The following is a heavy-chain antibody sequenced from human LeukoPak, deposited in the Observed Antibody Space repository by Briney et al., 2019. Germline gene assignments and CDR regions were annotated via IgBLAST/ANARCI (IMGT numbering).Heavy chain of an antibody. V-gene: IGHV4-38-2*02. CDR3: ARHEYGDLNWFDP. CDR2: IYHSGST. D-gene: IGHD4-17*01. Sequence: PSETLSLTCTVSGYSISSGYYWGWIRQPPGKGLEWIGSIYHSGSTYYNPSLKSRVTISVDTSKNQFSLKLSSVTAADTAVYYCARHEYGDLNWFDPWGQGTLVTVSS. CDR1: GYSISSGYY. J-gene: IGHJ5*02.